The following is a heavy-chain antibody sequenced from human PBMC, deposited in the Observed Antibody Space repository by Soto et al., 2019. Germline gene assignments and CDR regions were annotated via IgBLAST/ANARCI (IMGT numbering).Heavy chain of an antibody. CDR1: DDSINSDKYY. CDR2: IYYRGNA. J-gene: IGHJ4*02. V-gene: IGHV4-39*01. CDR3: ARLEGMATISYYFDF. Sequence: QLQLQESGPGLVKPSETLSLTCSVSDDSINSDKYYWGWIRQPPGKGLEWIGSIYYRGNAYYNPSHQTRVTISLNNSKSQFSLKLNSVTAADSAVYFCARLEGMATISYYFDFWGPGALVTVSS. D-gene: IGHD2-8*01.